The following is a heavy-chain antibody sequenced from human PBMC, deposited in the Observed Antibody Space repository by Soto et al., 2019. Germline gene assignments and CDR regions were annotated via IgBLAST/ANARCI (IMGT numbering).Heavy chain of an antibody. J-gene: IGHJ4*02. CDR3: ARPKPDSSGWLYYFDY. CDR1: GGSISSSSYY. CDR2: IYYSGST. Sequence: SETLSLTCTVSGGSISSSSYYRGWIRQPPGKGLEWIGSIYYSGSTYYNPSLRSRVTISVDTSKNQFSLKLSSVTAADTAVYYCARPKPDSSGWLYYFDYWGQGTLVTVSS. D-gene: IGHD6-19*01. V-gene: IGHV4-39*01.